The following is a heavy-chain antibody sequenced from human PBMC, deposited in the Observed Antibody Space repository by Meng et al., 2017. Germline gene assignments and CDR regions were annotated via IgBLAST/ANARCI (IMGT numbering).Heavy chain of an antibody. CDR1: GFTFSSYW. D-gene: IGHD5-18*01. V-gene: IGHV3-7*01. J-gene: IGHJ6*02. CDR2: IKEDGSEK. CDR3: ARDLRARGSSYGPSPEYYYYGMDV. Sequence: GGSLRLSCAASGFTFSSYWMSWVRQAPGKGLEGVANIKEDGSEKYYVDSGKGRFTISRDNAKNSLYLQMNSLRAEDTAVYYCARDLRARGSSYGPSPEYYYYGMDVWGQGTTVTVSS.